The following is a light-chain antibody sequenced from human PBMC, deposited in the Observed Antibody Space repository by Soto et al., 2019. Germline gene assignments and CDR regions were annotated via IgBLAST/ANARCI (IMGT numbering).Light chain of an antibody. Sequence: EIVLTQSPATLSLSAGERATLSCRASQSVRSICLAWYQQKPGQAPRLLIYGASSRATGIPDRFIGSGSGTDFTLTISRLEPEYFAVYYCQQYADTPRTFGPGTKVDI. CDR3: QQYADTPRT. V-gene: IGKV3-20*01. CDR1: QSVRSIC. CDR2: GAS. J-gene: IGKJ3*01.